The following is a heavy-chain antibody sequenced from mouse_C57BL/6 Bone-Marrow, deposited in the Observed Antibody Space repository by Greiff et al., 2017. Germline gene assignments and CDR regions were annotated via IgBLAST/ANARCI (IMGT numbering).Heavy chain of an antibody. CDR2: IYPGSGDT. V-gene: IGHV1-76*01. Sequence: QVQLKEPGAELVRPGASVKLSCKASGYTFTDYYINWVKQRPGQGLEWIARIYPGSGDTNYNEKLKGKATLTAEKYSSTAYVQLSSLTSEDAAVYFCALYDGYLWGQGTRVTVSA. D-gene: IGHD2-3*01. CDR3: ALYDGYL. CDR1: GYTFTDYY. J-gene: IGHJ3*01.